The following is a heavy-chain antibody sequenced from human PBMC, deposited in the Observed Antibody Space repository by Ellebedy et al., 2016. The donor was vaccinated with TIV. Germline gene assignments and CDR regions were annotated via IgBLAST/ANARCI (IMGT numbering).Heavy chain of an antibody. V-gene: IGHV4-30-4*01. Sequence: MPSETLSPTCTVPGDSISSGDYYWNWIRQPPGKGLAWIAYIYYSGNTYYSPSLKHRVTISVDTSTHQFSLRLTSVTAADTAVYFCARTRYTRDRRTDYWGQGTLVTVSS. J-gene: IGHJ4*02. CDR3: ARTRYTRDRRTDY. CDR2: IYYSGNT. CDR1: GDSISSGDYY. D-gene: IGHD1-1*01.